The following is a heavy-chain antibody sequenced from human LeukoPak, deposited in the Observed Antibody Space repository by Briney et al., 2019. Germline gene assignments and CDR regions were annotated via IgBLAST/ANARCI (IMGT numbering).Heavy chain of an antibody. V-gene: IGHV3-53*01. Sequence: PGGSLRLSCAASGFTFSNSYMSWVRQAPGKGLEWVSLIYPSGNIYYADSVKGRFTISRDNSKNTLFLQLNSLGSEDTAIYYCARRFRRRDCYNFGYFDYWGQGTLVTVSS. CDR2: IYPSGNI. CDR3: ARRFRRRDCYNFGYFDY. D-gene: IGHD5-24*01. J-gene: IGHJ4*02. CDR1: GFTFSNSY.